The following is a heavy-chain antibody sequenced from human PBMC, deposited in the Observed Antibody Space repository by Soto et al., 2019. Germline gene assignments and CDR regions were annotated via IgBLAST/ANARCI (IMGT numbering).Heavy chain of an antibody. CDR1: GGSFSGYY. D-gene: IGHD2-15*01. J-gene: IGHJ5*02. CDR2: INHSGST. CDR3: ASHGEGLVVVAAIDWFDP. V-gene: IGHV4-34*01. Sequence: PSETLSLTCAVYGGSFSGYYWSWIRQPPGKGLEWIGEINHSGSTNYNPSLKSRVTISVDTPKNQFSLKLSSVTAADTAVYYCASHGEGLVVVAAIDWFDPWGQGTLVTVSS.